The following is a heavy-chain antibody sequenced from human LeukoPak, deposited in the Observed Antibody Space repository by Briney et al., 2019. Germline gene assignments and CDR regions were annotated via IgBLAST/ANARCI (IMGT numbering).Heavy chain of an antibody. V-gene: IGHV1-2*02. CDR3: ARVPGPYTTSRFDF. D-gene: IGHD2-2*02. J-gene: IGHJ4*02. CDR1: GYTFSAHY. Sequence: ASVTVSCKTSGYTFSAHYLHWVRQAPGQRPEWVGRIYPASGGTHYAQKFQGRVTVTRDTSTTTVDMELSGLRSDDTAVYYCARVPGPYTTSRFDFWGQGTLVTVSS. CDR2: IYPASGGT.